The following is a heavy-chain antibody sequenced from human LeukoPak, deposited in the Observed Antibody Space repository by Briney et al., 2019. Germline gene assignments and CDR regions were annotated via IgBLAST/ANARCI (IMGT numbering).Heavy chain of an antibody. J-gene: IGHJ4*02. CDR1: GYTFTSYD. CDR2: INPNSGGT. V-gene: IGHV1-2*02. Sequence: GASVKVSCKASGYTFTSYDINWVRQATGQGLEWMGWINPNSGGTNYAQKFQGRVTMTRDTSISTAYMELSRLRSDDTAVHYCARLIDPANRFDYWGQGTLVTVSS. CDR3: ARLIDPANRFDY. D-gene: IGHD1-14*01.